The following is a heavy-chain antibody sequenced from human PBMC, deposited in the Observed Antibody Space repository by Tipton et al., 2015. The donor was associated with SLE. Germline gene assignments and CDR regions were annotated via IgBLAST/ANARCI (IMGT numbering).Heavy chain of an antibody. J-gene: IGHJ4*02. V-gene: IGHV4-61*09. CDR3: ARDLVRGVSGGY. D-gene: IGHD3-10*01. Sequence: TLSLTCTVSGGSISSGSYYWSWIRQPAGKGLEWIGYIYTSGSTNYNPSLNSRVTISVDTSRNQFSLNLSSVTAADTAVYYCARDLVRGVSGGYWGQGTLVTVSS. CDR1: GGSISSGSYY. CDR2: IYTSGST.